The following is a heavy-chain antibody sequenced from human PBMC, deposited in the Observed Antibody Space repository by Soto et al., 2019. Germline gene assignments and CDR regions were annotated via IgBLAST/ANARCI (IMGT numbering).Heavy chain of an antibody. CDR3: ARAYYDFWSGSSYNWFDP. CDR2: IYYSGST. V-gene: IGHV4-31*03. Sequence: SETLSLTCTVSGGSISSGGYYWSWIRQHPGKGLEWIGYIYYSGSTYYNPSLKSRVTISVDTSKNQFSLKLSSVTAADTAVYYCARAYYDFWSGSSYNWFDPWGQGTLVTVSS. J-gene: IGHJ5*02. D-gene: IGHD3-3*01. CDR1: GGSISSGGYY.